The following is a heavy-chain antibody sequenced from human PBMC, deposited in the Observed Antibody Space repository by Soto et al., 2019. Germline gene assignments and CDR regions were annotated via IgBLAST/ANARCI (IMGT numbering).Heavy chain of an antibody. J-gene: IGHJ4*01. V-gene: IGHV1-18*01. D-gene: IGHD6-6*01. CDR1: GYTFTNYG. CDR3: SRGTSIPASGDY. CDR2: VSAYNGER. Sequence: QVQLVQSGAEVKKPWASVKVSCKASGYTFTNYGINWVRQAPGQGLEWLGWVSAYNGERRYAQRVQARVIMTTDTATTTAYMELRSLRSDDTAVYYCSRGTSIPASGDYWGQGTLVTVSS.